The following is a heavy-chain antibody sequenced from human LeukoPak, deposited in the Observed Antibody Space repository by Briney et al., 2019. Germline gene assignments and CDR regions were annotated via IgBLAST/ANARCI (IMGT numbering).Heavy chain of an antibody. CDR1: GYTFTGYY. J-gene: IGHJ4*02. D-gene: IGHD2-8*01. Sequence: ASVKVSCKASGYTFTGYYMHWVRQAPGQGLEWMGWINPNSGGTNYAQKFQGRVTMTRDTSISTAYMELSRLRSDDTAVYYCAREECSIGVCYPSGYWGQGTLVTVSS. CDR2: INPNSGGT. V-gene: IGHV1-2*02. CDR3: AREECSIGVCYPSGY.